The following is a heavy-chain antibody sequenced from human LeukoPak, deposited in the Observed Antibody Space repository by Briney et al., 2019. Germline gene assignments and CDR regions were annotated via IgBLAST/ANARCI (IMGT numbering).Heavy chain of an antibody. CDR1: GFTVSSNY. J-gene: IGHJ4*02. V-gene: IGHV3-53*01. D-gene: IGHD5-24*01. CDR3: ARGERWLQWPLDY. Sequence: GSLRLSCAASGFTVSSNYMSWVRQAPGKGLEWVSVIYSGGSTYYSESVKGRFTISRDNSKNTLYLQMNSLRAEDTAVYYCARGERWLQWPLDYWGQGTLVIVSS. CDR2: IYSGGST.